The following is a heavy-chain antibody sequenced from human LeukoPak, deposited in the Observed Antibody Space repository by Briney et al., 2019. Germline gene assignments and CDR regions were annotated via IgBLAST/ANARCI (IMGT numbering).Heavy chain of an antibody. Sequence: PGGSLRLSCAASGFTFSSCAMIWVRQAPGKGLEWVSSITTSSGYIWYADSVKGRFTVSRDNGKSSLDLQLNSLGAEDTAVYYCAAHYGDFRDFYFECWGQGTLVTVSS. CDR3: AAHYGDFRDFYFEC. V-gene: IGHV3-21*01. CDR2: ITTSSGYI. J-gene: IGHJ4*02. CDR1: GFTFSSCA. D-gene: IGHD4-17*01.